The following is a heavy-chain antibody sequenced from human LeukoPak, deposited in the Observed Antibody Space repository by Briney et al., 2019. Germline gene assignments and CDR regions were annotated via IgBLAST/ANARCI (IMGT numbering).Heavy chain of an antibody. Sequence: PSETLSLTCTVSGGSISSYYWSWIRQPAGKGLEWIGRIYASGSTNYNPSLKSRVTMSVDTSKNQFSLKLSSVTAADTAVYYCAGGLIAVAARFSRSSPNRDDAFDIWGQGTMVTVSS. CDR2: IYASGST. V-gene: IGHV4-4*07. CDR3: AGGLIAVAARFSRSSPNRDDAFDI. D-gene: IGHD6-19*01. CDR1: GGSISSYY. J-gene: IGHJ3*02.